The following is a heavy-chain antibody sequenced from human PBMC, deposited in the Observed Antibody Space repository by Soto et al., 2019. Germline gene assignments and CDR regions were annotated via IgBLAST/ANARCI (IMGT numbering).Heavy chain of an antibody. Sequence: QVQLVQSGAEVKKPGASVKVSCKASGYTFTIYGISWVRQAPGQGLEWMGWISGYNGNTDYAQNLQDRVTLTTDASTSSVYMELRSLRSDDTAVYYWARVDYYDSSGYDGYWCQGTLITVSS. CDR2: ISGYNGNT. CDR1: GYTFTIYG. CDR3: ARVDYYDSSGYDGY. D-gene: IGHD3-22*01. J-gene: IGHJ4*02. V-gene: IGHV1-18*04.